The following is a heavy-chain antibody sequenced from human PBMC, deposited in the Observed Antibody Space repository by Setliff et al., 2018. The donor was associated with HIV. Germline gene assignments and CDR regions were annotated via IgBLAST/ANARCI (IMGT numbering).Heavy chain of an antibody. D-gene: IGHD3-22*01. J-gene: IGHJ4*02. V-gene: IGHV4-4*07. CDR3: ARVYDSTGYYFDF. Sequence: SETLSLTCTVSGGSISAYFWTWIRQPAGKGLEWIGRSYSGGSTNYNPSLNSRVTMSVDASKNQFSLKLNSVTAADTAVYYCARVYDSTGYYFDFWGQGTLVTVSS. CDR1: GGSISAYF. CDR2: SYSGGST.